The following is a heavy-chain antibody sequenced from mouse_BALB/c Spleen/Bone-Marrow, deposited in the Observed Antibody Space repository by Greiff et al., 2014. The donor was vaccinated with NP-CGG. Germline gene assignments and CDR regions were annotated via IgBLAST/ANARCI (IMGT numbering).Heavy chain of an antibody. D-gene: IGHD1-1*01. CDR2: INPYNDGT. V-gene: IGHV1-14*01. Sequence: LVEPGPELVKPGASVKMSCKASGYTFTSYVMHWVKQKPGQGLEWIGYINPYNDGTKYNEKFKGKATLTSDKSSSTAYMELSSLTSEDSAVYYCARTYYYGSNLFAYWGQGTLVTVSA. J-gene: IGHJ3*01. CDR1: GYTFTSYV. CDR3: ARTYYYGSNLFAY.